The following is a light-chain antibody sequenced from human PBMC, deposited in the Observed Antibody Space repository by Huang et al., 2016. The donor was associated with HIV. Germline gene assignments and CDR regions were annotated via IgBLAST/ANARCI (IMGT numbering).Light chain of an antibody. CDR3: LQYNTYPRT. J-gene: IGKJ4*01. CDR1: QDIKNY. Sequence: DIQMTQSPSAMSASVGDRVTITCRASQDIKNYLAWFQQKQGLVPKRLIYAAASLQSGVPSRFNGSGSGTEFTLTITTLQPEDLANYYCLQYNTYPRTFGGGTKVELK. V-gene: IGKV1-17*03. CDR2: AAA.